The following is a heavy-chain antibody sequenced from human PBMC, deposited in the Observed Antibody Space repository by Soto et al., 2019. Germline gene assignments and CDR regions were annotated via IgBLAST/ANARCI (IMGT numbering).Heavy chain of an antibody. CDR1: GSAITRYY. CDR2: INPGGGSA. D-gene: IGHD6-19*01. CDR3: ARDTSGWSLNGLDV. Sequence: QVDLVQSGAEVKKPGASVTISCKASGSAITRYYIHWVRQAPGLGLEWMGIINPGGGSARYAQKIKDRVTIDKDTSTGTVYMDLRSLRTEDTAVYYCARDTSGWSLNGLDVWGQGTTVNVSS. V-gene: IGHV1-46*01. J-gene: IGHJ6*02.